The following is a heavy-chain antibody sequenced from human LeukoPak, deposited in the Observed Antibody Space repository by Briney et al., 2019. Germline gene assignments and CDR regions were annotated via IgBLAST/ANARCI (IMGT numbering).Heavy chain of an antibody. Sequence: ASVKVSCKASGYTFTGYYIHWMRQAPGQGLEWMGWINPNSGGTNYAQKFQGRVTMTRDTSISTAYMELRSLRSDDTAVYYCARDHTPYCSSTSCYYYYYMDVWGKGTTVTISS. CDR1: GYTFTGYY. J-gene: IGHJ6*03. CDR2: INPNSGGT. CDR3: ARDHTPYCSSTSCYYYYYMDV. V-gene: IGHV1-2*02. D-gene: IGHD2-2*01.